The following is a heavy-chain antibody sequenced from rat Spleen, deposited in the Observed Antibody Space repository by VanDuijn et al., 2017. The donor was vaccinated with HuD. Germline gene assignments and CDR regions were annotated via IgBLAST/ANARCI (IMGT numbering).Heavy chain of an antibody. J-gene: IGHJ2*01. D-gene: IGHD4-3*01. V-gene: IGHV5-7*01. CDR2: ISYDGSTP. Sequence: EVQVVESGGGIVQPGRSMKLSCAASGFTFSNYDMVWVRQAPTKGLKWVASISYDGSTPYYRDSVKGRFTISRDNAENTVYLQMNSLRSEDTATYDCAKEIIRGTGGDYWGQGVMVTVSS. CDR3: AKEIIRGTGGDY. CDR1: GFTFSNYD.